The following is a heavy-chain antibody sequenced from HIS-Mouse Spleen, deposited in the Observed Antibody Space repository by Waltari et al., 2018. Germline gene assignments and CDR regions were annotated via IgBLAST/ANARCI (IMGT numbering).Heavy chain of an antibody. CDR1: GFTFSLYW. Sequence: EVQLVESGGGLVQPGGSLRLSCAASGFTFSLYWMHLARQASGKGLVWVSRINSDGSSTSYADSVKGRFTISRDNAKNTLYLQMNSLRAEDTAVYYCARTALPNYYYYYGMDVWGQGTTVTVSS. D-gene: IGHD1-26*01. CDR3: ARTALPNYYYYYGMDV. V-gene: IGHV3-74*01. CDR2: INSDGSST. J-gene: IGHJ6*02.